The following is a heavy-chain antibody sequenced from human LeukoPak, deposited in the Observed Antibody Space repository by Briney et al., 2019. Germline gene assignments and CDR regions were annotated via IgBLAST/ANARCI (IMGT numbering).Heavy chain of an antibody. D-gene: IGHD3-16*01. CDR1: GYTFTGYY. V-gene: IGHV1-2*02. Sequence: ASVKVSCKASGYTFTGYYMHWVRQAPGQGLEWMGWINPNSGGTNYAQKFQGRVTMTGDTSISTAYMELSRLRSDDTAVYYCARGYVWGSPTPFDYWGQGTLVTVSS. J-gene: IGHJ4*02. CDR3: ARGYVWGSPTPFDY. CDR2: INPNSGGT.